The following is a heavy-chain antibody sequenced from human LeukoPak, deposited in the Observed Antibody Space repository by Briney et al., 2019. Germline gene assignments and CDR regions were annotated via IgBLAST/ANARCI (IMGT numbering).Heavy chain of an antibody. D-gene: IGHD6-13*01. J-gene: IGHJ6*02. CDR3: TRGPPSSWGLYYGMDV. V-gene: IGHV3-21*01. CDR2: ITSSSSDL. CDR1: GFTFSGYS. Sequence: GGSLRLSCAASGFTFSGYSMNWVRQAPGKGLEWASAITSSSSDLYYADSVRGRFTISRDNAKNSMNLQMNSPRAEDTAVSYFTRGPPSSWGLYYGMDVWGQGTTVTVSS.